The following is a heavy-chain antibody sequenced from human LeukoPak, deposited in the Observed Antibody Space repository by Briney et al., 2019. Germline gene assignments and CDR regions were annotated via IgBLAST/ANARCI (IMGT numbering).Heavy chain of an antibody. V-gene: IGHV3-7*05. Sequence: GGSLRLSCAASGLTFRNYWMSWVRQAPGKGLEWVANIKEDGSEKYYVDSVKGRFTISRDNAKNSLYLQMNSLRAEDTGVYYCARLNWKPPYYYYGMDVWGQGTTVTVSS. CDR2: IKEDGSEK. J-gene: IGHJ6*02. CDR3: ARLNWKPPYYYYGMDV. D-gene: IGHD1-20*01. CDR1: GLTFRNYW.